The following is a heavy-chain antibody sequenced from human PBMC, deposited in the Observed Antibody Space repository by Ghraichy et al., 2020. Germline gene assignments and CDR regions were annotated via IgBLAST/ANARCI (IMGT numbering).Heavy chain of an antibody. CDR3: ARAATSWIDP. D-gene: IGHD1-1*01. Sequence: SETLSLTCAVYGGSFSGSYWNWIRQPPGKVLEWIGAINHSGSTNYNPSLTSRVTISVDTSKNQFSLKLSSVTAADTAFYCCARAATSWIDPWGQGTLATVSS. CDR2: INHSGST. J-gene: IGHJ5*02. V-gene: IGHV4-34*01. CDR1: GGSFSGSY.